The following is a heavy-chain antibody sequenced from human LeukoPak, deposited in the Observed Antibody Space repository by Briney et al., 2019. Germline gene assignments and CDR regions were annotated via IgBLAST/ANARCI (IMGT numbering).Heavy chain of an antibody. D-gene: IGHD3-10*01. CDR3: VVFGAGDGGFDI. V-gene: IGHV3-74*01. J-gene: IGHJ3*02. CDR2: INSDGSST. Sequence: GGSLRLSCAASGFTFSSYWMHWVRQAPGKGLAWVSRINSDGSSTSYADSVKGRFTISRDNAKNTLYLQVNSLRAEDTAVYYCVVFGAGDGGFDIWGQGTMVTVSS. CDR1: GFTFSSYW.